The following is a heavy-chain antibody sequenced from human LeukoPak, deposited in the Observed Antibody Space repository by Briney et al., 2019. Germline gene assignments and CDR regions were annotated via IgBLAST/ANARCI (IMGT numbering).Heavy chain of an antibody. D-gene: IGHD5-18*01. CDR2: ISYDGSNK. J-gene: IGHJ4*02. CDR3: ARDGPNTAPGWFDY. Sequence: PGGSLSLSCAASGFTFSSYAMHWVRQAPGKGLEWVAVISYDGSNKYYADSVKGRFTISRDNSKNTLYLQMNSLRAEDTAVYYCARDGPNTAPGWFDYWGQGTLVTVSS. V-gene: IGHV3-30-3*01. CDR1: GFTFSSYA.